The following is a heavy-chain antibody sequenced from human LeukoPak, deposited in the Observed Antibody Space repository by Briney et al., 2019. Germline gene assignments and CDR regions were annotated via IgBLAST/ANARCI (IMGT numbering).Heavy chain of an antibody. CDR3: ARGIGTTNFDY. V-gene: IGHV4-61*02. CDR2: IYASGST. J-gene: IGHJ4*02. CDR1: GDSISSGSYY. D-gene: IGHD1-1*01. Sequence: PSQTLSLTCTVSGDSISSGSYYWSWIRQPAGKGLEWIGRIYASGSTNYNPYLKSRITISLDTSENQFYMKVNSVTAADAAVYYCARGIGTTNFDYWGQGTLVTVSS.